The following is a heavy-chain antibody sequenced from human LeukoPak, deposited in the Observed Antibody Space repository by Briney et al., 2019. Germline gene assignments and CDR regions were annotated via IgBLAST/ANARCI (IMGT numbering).Heavy chain of an antibody. CDR2: ISPSGGGT. Sequence: GGSLRLSCAASGFTFSSYGMNWVRQAPGKGLEWISGISPSGGGTYYADFVKGRFTISRDDSKNTLYLQMNSLRGDDTAVYYCTKEAGAAGATWNIDSWGQGTLVTVSS. D-gene: IGHD1/OR15-1a*01. CDR1: GFTFSSYG. V-gene: IGHV3-23*01. CDR3: TKEAGAAGATWNIDS. J-gene: IGHJ4*02.